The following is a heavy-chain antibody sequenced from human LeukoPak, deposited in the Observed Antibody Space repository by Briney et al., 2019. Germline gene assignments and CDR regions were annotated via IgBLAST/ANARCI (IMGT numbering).Heavy chain of an antibody. CDR1: GFTFSTYT. CDR2: ISTGSSYI. D-gene: IGHD5-18*01. CDR3: AADEGYSYGTDYYYYGMDV. Sequence: GGSLRLSCAASGFTFSTYTMNWVRQAPGKGLEWVSSISTGSSYIYYADSLKGRLTISRDNAKNSLFLQMNSLRAEDTAVYYCAADEGYSYGTDYYYYGMDVWGQGTTVTVSS. J-gene: IGHJ6*02. V-gene: IGHV3-21*01.